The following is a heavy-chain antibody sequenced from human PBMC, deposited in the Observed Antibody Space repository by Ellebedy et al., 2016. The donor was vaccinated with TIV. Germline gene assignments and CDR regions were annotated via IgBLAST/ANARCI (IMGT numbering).Heavy chain of an antibody. D-gene: IGHD2-15*01. CDR1: GGSISSYY. CDR2: IYYSGST. V-gene: IGHV4-59*08. CDR3: ARLSGVVGFDP. Sequence: SETLSLTXTVSGGSISSYYWSWIRQPPGKGLEWIGYIYYSGSTNYNPSLKSRVTISVDTSKNQFSLKLSSVTAADTAVYYCARLSGVVGFDPWGQGTLVTVSS. J-gene: IGHJ5*02.